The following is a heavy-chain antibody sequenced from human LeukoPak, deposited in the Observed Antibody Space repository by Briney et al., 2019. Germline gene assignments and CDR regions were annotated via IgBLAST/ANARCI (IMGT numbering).Heavy chain of an antibody. J-gene: IGHJ4*02. CDR1: GGSISSSDFN. CDR3: ARLDKGIKAAHFDY. D-gene: IGHD6-25*01. Sequence: SETLSLTCTVSGGSISSSDFNWGWIRQPPGKGLEWIGVISYSGSTYYNPSLKSRVTISVDTSKSHFSLKLSSVTAADTATYYCARLDKGIKAAHFDYWGQGTLVTVSS. V-gene: IGHV4-39*01. CDR2: ISYSGST.